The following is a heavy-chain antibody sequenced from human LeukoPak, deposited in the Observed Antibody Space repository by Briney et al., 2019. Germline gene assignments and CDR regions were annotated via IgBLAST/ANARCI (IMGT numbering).Heavy chain of an antibody. V-gene: IGHV3-74*01. D-gene: IGHD5-12*01. CDR2: INSDGSST. CDR1: GFTFSSYW. Sequence: GGSLRLSCAASGFTFSSYWMHWVRQAPGKGLVWVSRINSDGSSTSYADSVKGRFAIPRDNAKNTLYLQMNSLRAEDTAVYYCARMRSGYGPDYWGQGTLVTVSS. J-gene: IGHJ4*02. CDR3: ARMRSGYGPDY.